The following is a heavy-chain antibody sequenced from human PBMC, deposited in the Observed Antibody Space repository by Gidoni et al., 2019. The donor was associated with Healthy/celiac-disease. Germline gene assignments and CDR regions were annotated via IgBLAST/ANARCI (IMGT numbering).Heavy chain of an antibody. Sequence: QVQLVQSGAEVKKPGSSVKVSCKASGCTFSSYAISWVRQAPGQGLEWMGRIIPILGIANYAQKFQGRVTITADKSTSTAYMELSSLRSEDTAVYYCAREDSSASRPGRVDYWGQGTLVTVSS. J-gene: IGHJ4*02. V-gene: IGHV1-69*09. D-gene: IGHD6-6*01. CDR3: AREDSSASRPGRVDY. CDR1: GCTFSSYA. CDR2: IIPILGIA.